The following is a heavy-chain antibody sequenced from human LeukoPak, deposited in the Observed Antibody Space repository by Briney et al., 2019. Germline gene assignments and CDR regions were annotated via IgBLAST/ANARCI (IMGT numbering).Heavy chain of an antibody. D-gene: IGHD1-26*01. V-gene: IGHV4-39*07. CDR2: IFYSGST. CDR3: AREGYSGAYFQH. J-gene: IGHJ1*01. CDR1: SGSISTSNYY. Sequence: PSETLSLTCTVSSGSISTSNYYWGWVRQPPGKALEWIGNIFYSGSTYYSPSLKSRVTISVDTSKNQFSLKLSSVTAADTAVYYCAREGYSGAYFQHWGQGTLVTVSS.